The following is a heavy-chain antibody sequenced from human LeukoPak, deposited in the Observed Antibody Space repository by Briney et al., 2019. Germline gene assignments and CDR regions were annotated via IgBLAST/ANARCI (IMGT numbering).Heavy chain of an antibody. CDR2: IYSGGSP. Sequence: PGGSLRLSCAASGFSISDNYMNWVRQAPGKGLEWVSVIYSGGSPYYTDSVKGRFSISRDTSKNTVYLQMSSLRAEDTAVYYCARDSPVSDALDKWGQGTMVTVSS. D-gene: IGHD3-16*02. CDR1: GFSISDNY. J-gene: IGHJ3*02. V-gene: IGHV3-66*01. CDR3: ARDSPVSDALDK.